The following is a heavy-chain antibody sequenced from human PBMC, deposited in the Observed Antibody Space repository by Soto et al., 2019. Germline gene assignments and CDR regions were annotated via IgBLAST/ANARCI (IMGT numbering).Heavy chain of an antibody. Sequence: EAQLVESGGGLVQPGGSLRLSCAASGFTFTNYWMSWVRQAPGKGLEWVANIKQDGSEKYYADSAKGRFIISRDNAKASLYLQMNSLRAEDTAGYYCARDMGVFWSGYPEEGFDYWGQGTPVTVSS. CDR1: GFTFTNYW. CDR3: ARDMGVFWSGYPEEGFDY. CDR2: IKQDGSEK. J-gene: IGHJ4*02. V-gene: IGHV3-7*01. D-gene: IGHD3-3*01.